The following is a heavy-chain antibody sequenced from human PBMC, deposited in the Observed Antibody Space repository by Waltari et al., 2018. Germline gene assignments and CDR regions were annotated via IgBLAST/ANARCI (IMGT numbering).Heavy chain of an antibody. Sequence: QVQLVQSGAEVKKPGSSVKVSCKASGGTFSRYAISWVRPAPGQGLEWMGGIIPIFGTANYAQKFQGRVTITADESTSTAYMELSSLRSEDTAVYYCARSRELSLYYFDYWGQGTLVTVSS. CDR2: IIPIFGTA. CDR1: GGTFSRYA. CDR3: ARSRELSLYYFDY. D-gene: IGHD1-26*01. J-gene: IGHJ4*02. V-gene: IGHV1-69*12.